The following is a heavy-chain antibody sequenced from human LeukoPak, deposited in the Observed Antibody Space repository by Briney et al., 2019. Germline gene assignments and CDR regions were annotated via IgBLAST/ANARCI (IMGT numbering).Heavy chain of an antibody. CDR1: GFTFSAYA. J-gene: IGHJ4*02. D-gene: IGHD2-8*02. CDR2: IWNDGSKQ. V-gene: IGHV3-33*07. Sequence: GGSLRLSCEASGFTFSAYAMTWVRQAPGKGLEWVALIWNDGSKQYYGDSVKGRFTISKDNSKRMLFLQMDSLRAEDTAVYYCARNRGPCTGGTCYPDYWGQGTLVTVSS. CDR3: ARNRGPCTGGTCYPDY.